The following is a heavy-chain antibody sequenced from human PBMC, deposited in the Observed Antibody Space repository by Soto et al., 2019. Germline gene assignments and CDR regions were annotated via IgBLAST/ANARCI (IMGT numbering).Heavy chain of an antibody. CDR2: VYPSDSDT. CDR3: ARGLIVAGNTNAFDV. D-gene: IGHD6-19*01. V-gene: IGHV5-51*01. J-gene: IGHJ3*01. Sequence: GESLKISCKGSGDSFISYWIGWVRQMSGGGLEWIGLVYPSDSDTTYSPSFRGQVSISVDKSLNTAYLQWNTLKASDTATYYCARGLIVAGNTNAFDVWGQGTMVTVSS. CDR1: GDSFISYW.